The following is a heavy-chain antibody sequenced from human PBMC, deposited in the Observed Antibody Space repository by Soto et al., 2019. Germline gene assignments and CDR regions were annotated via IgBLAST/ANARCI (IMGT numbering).Heavy chain of an antibody. CDR3: ARDRTGDLDY. D-gene: IGHD2-21*02. J-gene: IGHJ4*02. CDR2: INTDGSST. Sequence: EVQLVESGGGVVQPGGSLRLSCAASGFTFSSSWMHWVRQAPGKGLVWVSRINTDGSSTTSADSVKGRFTISRDNAKNTLYLQMNSLRVEDTAVYYCARDRTGDLDYWGQGTLVTVSS. V-gene: IGHV3-74*01. CDR1: GFTFSSSW.